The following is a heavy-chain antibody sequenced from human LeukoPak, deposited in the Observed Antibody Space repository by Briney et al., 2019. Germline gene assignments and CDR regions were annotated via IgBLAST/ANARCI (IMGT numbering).Heavy chain of an antibody. J-gene: IGHJ3*02. V-gene: IGHV3-74*01. Sequence: GGSLRLSCAASGFTFNIYRMHWVRQAPGKGLVWVSRIDSDGSTRTYADSVKGRFTISRDNAKNTLYLQMNSLRAEDTAVYYCARVRMDLQAFDIWGQGTMVTVSS. CDR2: IDSDGSTR. CDR3: ARVRMDLQAFDI. D-gene: IGHD2-15*01. CDR1: GFTFNIYR.